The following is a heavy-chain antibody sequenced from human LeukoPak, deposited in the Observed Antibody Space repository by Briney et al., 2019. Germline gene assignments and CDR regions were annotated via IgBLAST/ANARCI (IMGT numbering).Heavy chain of an antibody. CDR3: ARGGSYSLYYYGLDV. Sequence: PGGSLRLSGAASGFTFSDHYMDWVRQIPGKGREGGGRTINKADSYTTEYAASVKGRFTISRDDSKNSVYLQINSLKTEDTAVYYCARGGSYSLYYYGLDVWGQGTTVTVSS. CDR1: GFTFSDHY. CDR2: TINKADSYTT. V-gene: IGHV3-72*01. J-gene: IGHJ6*02. D-gene: IGHD1-26*01.